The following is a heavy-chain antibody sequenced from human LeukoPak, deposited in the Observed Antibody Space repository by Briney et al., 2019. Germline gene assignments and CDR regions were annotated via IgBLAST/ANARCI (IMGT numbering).Heavy chain of an antibody. CDR3: ASGYYDFWSGYRRRSCWFDP. V-gene: IGHV4-59*08. CDR1: GGSISSYY. Sequence: SETLSLTCTVSGGSISSYYWSWIRQPPGKGLEWIGSIYHSGSTYYNPSLKSRVTISVDTSKNQFSLKLSSVTAADTAVYYCASGYYDFWSGYRRRSCWFDPWGQGTLVTVSS. J-gene: IGHJ5*02. CDR2: IYHSGST. D-gene: IGHD3-3*01.